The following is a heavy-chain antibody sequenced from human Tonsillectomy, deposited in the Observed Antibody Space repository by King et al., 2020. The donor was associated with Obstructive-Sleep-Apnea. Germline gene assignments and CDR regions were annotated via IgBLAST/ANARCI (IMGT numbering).Heavy chain of an antibody. D-gene: IGHD3-9*01. V-gene: IGHV1-46*03. CDR1: GYTFTHYY. CDR3: SRDPDPRFLTGDGFDI. Sequence: VQLVEAGAEVKKPGASVKVSCKASGYTFTHYYMHWVRQTPGQGLEWMGIFNPGGGTAIYAQKFQGRVSMTRATSSSTVYMELSSLRSEDTAMYYCSRDPDPRFLTGDGFDIWGQGTMVTVSS. J-gene: IGHJ3*02. CDR2: FNPGGGTA.